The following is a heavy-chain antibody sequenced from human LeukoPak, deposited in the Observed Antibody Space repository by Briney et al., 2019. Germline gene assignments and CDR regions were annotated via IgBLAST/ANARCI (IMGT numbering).Heavy chain of an antibody. CDR2: IYYSGTT. CDR3: ARHVSVAHYYMDV. D-gene: IGHD2-15*01. CDR1: GGSISSSSYY. J-gene: IGHJ6*03. V-gene: IGHV4-39*01. Sequence: SETLSLTCTVSGGSISSSSYYWGWIRQSRGKGLEWIGNIYYSGTTYYNPSLKSRVIISVHTSKNQFSLKLSSVTAADTAVYYCARHVSVAHYYMDVWGKGTTVTVSS.